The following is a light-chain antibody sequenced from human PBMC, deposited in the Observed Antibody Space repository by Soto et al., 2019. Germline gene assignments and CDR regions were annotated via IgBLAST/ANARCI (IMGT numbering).Light chain of an antibody. CDR2: SNI. CDR3: QSYDSSLGGSKGV. J-gene: IGLJ3*02. V-gene: IGLV1-40*01. CDR1: SSDIGAGYD. Sequence: VLTQPPSMSGAPGQRVTISCTGSSSDIGAGYDVHWYQQFPGTAPKLLIYSNINRPSGVPDRFSGSKSGTSASLAITGLQAEDEADYYCQSYDSSLGGSKGVFGGGTKLTVL.